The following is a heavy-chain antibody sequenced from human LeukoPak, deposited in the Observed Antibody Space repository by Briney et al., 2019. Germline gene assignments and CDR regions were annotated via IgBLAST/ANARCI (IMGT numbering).Heavy chain of an antibody. J-gene: IGHJ4*02. CDR3: ARAQAGYYDSSGYPIDY. D-gene: IGHD3-22*01. V-gene: IGHV1-18*01. Sequence: ASVKVSCKASGYTFTSYGISWVRQAPGQGLEWMGWISAYNGNTNCAQKLQGRVTMTTDPSTRHAYMELRSLRSDDTAVYYCARAQAGYYDSSGYPIDYWGQGTLVTVSS. CDR2: ISAYNGNT. CDR1: GYTFTSYG.